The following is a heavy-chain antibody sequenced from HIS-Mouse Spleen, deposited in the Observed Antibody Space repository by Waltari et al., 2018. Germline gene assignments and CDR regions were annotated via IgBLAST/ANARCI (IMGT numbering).Heavy chain of an antibody. V-gene: IGHV4-34*01. CDR2: INHSGST. CDR3: ARGIPLAPGYWYFDL. Sequence: QVQLQQWGAGLLKPSETLSLTCAVYGGSFSGYYWSWIRQPPGKGLEGIGEINHSGSTNYNPALKSRVTISVDTSKNQFSLKLSSVTAADTAVYYCARGIPLAPGYWYFDLWGRGTLVTVSS. CDR1: GGSFSGYY. J-gene: IGHJ2*01.